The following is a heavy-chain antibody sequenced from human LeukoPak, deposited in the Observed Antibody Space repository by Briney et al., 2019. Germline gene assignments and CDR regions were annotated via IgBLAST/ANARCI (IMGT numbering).Heavy chain of an antibody. Sequence: PGGSLRLSCAASGFTVSSNYMSWVRQAPGKGLEWVSVIYSGGSTYYADSVKGRFTISRDNSKNTLYLQMNSLRAEDTAVYYCARDRVLLWFGEFYWGQGTLVTVSS. CDR2: IYSGGST. CDR3: ARDRVLLWFGEFY. J-gene: IGHJ4*02. V-gene: IGHV3-66*01. CDR1: GFTVSSNY. D-gene: IGHD3-10*01.